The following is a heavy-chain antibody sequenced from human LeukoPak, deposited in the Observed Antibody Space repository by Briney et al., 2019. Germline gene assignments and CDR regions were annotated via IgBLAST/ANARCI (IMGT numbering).Heavy chain of an antibody. J-gene: IGHJ4*02. D-gene: IGHD6-13*01. CDR3: ARERSSWTFDY. Sequence: SETLSLTCAVYGGSFSGYYWSWIRQPPGKGLEGIGEINHSGSTNYNPSLTTRLTISLHPSNNQFSLKLSSVTAADTAVYYCARERSSWTFDYWGQGTLVTVSS. V-gene: IGHV4-34*01. CDR2: INHSGST. CDR1: GGSFSGYY.